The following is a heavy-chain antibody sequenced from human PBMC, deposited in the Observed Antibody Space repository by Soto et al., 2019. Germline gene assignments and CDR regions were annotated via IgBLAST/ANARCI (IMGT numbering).Heavy chain of an antibody. CDR2: ISGGGSST. CDR1: GFTFSRYA. D-gene: IGHD1-26*01. CDR3: AKDSPYSASYKEEAFDI. J-gene: IGHJ3*02. V-gene: IGHV3-23*01. Sequence: EVQLLESGGDLVQPGGSLRLSCAASGFTFSRYAMPWVRQAPGKGLEWVSAISGGGSSTYYADSVKGRFTISRDNSKNTLFLQMNSLRAEDTAVYYCAKDSPYSASYKEEAFDIWGQGTLVTVSS.